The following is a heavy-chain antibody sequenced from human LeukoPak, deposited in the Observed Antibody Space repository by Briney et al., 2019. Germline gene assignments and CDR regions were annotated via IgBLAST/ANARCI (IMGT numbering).Heavy chain of an antibody. CDR3: ARERCSSTSRQRGGWFDP. V-gene: IGHV6-1*01. CDR1: GDSVSSNSAA. Sequence: SQTLSLTCAISGDSVSSNSAAWNWIRQSPSRGLEWLGRTYYRSKWYNDYAVSVKSRITINPDTSKNQFSLQLNSVTPEDTAVYYCARERCSSTSRQRGGWFDPWGQGTLVTVSS. J-gene: IGHJ5*02. D-gene: IGHD2-2*01. CDR2: TYYRSKWYN.